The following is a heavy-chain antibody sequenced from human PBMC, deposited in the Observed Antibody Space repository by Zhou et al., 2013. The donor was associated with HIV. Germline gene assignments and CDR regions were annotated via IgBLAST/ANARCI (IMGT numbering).Heavy chain of an antibody. CDR3: ARDYDSSGYYHHYFDY. CDR1: GYTFTGYY. Sequence: QVQLVQSGAEVKKPGASVKVSCKASGYTFTGYYMHWVRQAPGQGLEWMGWISAYNGNTNYAQKLQGRVTMTTDTSTNTAYMELSSLRSEDTAVYYCARDYDSSGYYHHYFDYWGQGTLVTVSS. J-gene: IGHJ4*02. V-gene: IGHV1-18*04. CDR2: ISAYNGNT. D-gene: IGHD3-22*01.